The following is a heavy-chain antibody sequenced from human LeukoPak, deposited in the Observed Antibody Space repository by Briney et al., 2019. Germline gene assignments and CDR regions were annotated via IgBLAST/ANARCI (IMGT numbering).Heavy chain of an antibody. D-gene: IGHD2/OR15-2a*01. CDR3: ARGRVHNRTKYRNTATYYYYMDV. J-gene: IGHJ6*03. V-gene: IGHV1-8*01. Sequence: ASVYVSCKASAYTFTSYDINWVRQATGQGLEWMGWMNTNSGNRGYAQKCQGRVTMTRNTSISTAYMELSSLRSEDTAVYYCARGRVHNRTKYRNTATYYYYMDVWGKGTTVTVSS. CDR2: MNTNSGNR. CDR1: AYTFTSYD.